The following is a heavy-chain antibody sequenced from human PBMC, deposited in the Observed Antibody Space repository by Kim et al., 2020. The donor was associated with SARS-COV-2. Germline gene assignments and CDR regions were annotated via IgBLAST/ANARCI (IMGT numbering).Heavy chain of an antibody. V-gene: IGHV4-34*01. D-gene: IGHD2-2*02. J-gene: IGHJ5*02. CDR3: ARGQVVPAAILWFDP. Sequence: PSLKSRVTISVDTSKNQFSLKLSSVTAADTAVYYCARGQVVPAAILWFDPWGQGTLVTVSS.